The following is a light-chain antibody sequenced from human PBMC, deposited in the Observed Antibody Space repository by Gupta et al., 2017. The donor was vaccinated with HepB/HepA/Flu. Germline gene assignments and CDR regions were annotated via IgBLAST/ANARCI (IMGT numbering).Light chain of an antibody. CDR1: RDIDVGSYS. CDR2: YYSDSDK. CDR3: MVWPFNHDLR. J-gene: IGLJ2*01. Sequence: STGASARLTCALPRDIDVGSYSIYWYHQKPGSPHRFLLYYSDSDKSHDSGVTSRVSGSTDTSSTTAILLISGLQAEDEADYYCMVWPFNHDLRIGGGTKLTVL. V-gene: IGLV5-37*01.